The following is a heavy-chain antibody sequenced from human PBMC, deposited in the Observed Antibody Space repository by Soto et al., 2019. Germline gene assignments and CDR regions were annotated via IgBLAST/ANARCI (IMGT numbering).Heavy chain of an antibody. CDR2: MNPGSGDT. CDR3: ARMATFGSLNWFDP. D-gene: IGHD3-16*01. V-gene: IGHV1-8*01. Sequence: SVKVSCNASGYSFTNNDVSWVRQSTGQGLEWMGWMNPGSGDTGYAQKFQGRVTMTRDISIATAYMELSSLRSDDTAIYYCARMATFGSLNWFDPWGQGTLVTVSS. CDR1: GYSFTNND. J-gene: IGHJ5*02.